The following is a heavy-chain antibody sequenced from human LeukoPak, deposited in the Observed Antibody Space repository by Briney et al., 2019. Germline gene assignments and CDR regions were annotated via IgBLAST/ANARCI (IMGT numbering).Heavy chain of an antibody. J-gene: IGHJ4*02. Sequence: GGSLRLSCAASGFTFSNAWMNWVRQAPGKGLDWVGRIKSKTDGGTTDYAAPVKGRFTISRDDSKNTLYLQMNSLKTEDTAVYYCITESGSSPFDYWGQGTLVTVSS. V-gene: IGHV3-15*01. CDR3: ITESGSSPFDY. CDR1: GFTFSNAW. D-gene: IGHD3-10*01. CDR2: IKSKTDGGTT.